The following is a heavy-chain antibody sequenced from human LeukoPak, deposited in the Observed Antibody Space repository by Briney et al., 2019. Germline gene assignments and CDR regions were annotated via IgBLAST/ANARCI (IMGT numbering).Heavy chain of an antibody. D-gene: IGHD2-15*01. CDR3: ARDSCSGGSCYYY. J-gene: IGHJ4*02. CDR2: IYYSGST. Sequence: PSETPSLTCTVSGGSISSYYWSWIRQPPGKGLEWIGYIYYSGSTNYNPSLKSRVTISVDTSKNQFSLKLSSVTAADTAVYYCARDSCSGGSCYYYWGQGTLVTVSS. CDR1: GGSISSYY. V-gene: IGHV4-59*01.